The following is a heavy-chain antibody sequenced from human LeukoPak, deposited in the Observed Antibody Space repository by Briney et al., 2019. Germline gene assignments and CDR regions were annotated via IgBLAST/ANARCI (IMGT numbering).Heavy chain of an antibody. J-gene: IGHJ5*02. Sequence: ASVKVSCKASGYTFTGYYMHWVRQAPGQGLEWMGWINPNSGGTNYAQKFQGRVTMTRDTSISTAYMELGRLRSDDTAVYYCARGAGSGGRYNWFDPWGQGTLVTVSS. CDR3: ARGAGSGGRYNWFDP. CDR2: INPNSGGT. D-gene: IGHD3-10*01. CDR1: GYTFTGYY. V-gene: IGHV1-2*02.